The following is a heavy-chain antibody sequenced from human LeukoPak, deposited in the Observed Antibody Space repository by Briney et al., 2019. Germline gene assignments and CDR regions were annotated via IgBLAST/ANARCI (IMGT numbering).Heavy chain of an antibody. V-gene: IGHV4-59*01. CDR3: ARDRGYSSSYDY. Sequence: SETLSLTCTVSGGFISSYYWSWIRQPPGKGLEWIGYIYYSGSTNYNPSLKSRVTISVDTSKNQFSLKLSSVTAADTAVYYCARDRGYSSSYDYWGQGTLVTVSS. CDR1: GGFISSYY. CDR2: IYYSGST. D-gene: IGHD6-13*01. J-gene: IGHJ4*02.